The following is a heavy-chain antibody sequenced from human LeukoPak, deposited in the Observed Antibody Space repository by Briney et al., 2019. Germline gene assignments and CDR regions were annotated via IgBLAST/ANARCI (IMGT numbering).Heavy chain of an antibody. V-gene: IGHV3-74*01. CDR2: INTDGSST. J-gene: IGHJ5*02. CDR3: ARDMGTTRLDL. CDR1: GFTFSSYW. Sequence: PGGSLRLSCAASGFTFSSYWMHWVRQAPGKGLVWVSRINTDGSSTTYADSVKGRFTISRDNAKNTLYLQMNSLRAEDTAVYYCARDMGTTRLDLWGQGTLVTVSS. D-gene: IGHD1-1*01.